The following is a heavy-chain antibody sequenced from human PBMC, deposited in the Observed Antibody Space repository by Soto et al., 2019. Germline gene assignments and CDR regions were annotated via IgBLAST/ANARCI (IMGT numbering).Heavy chain of an antibody. V-gene: IGHV3-21*01. CDR2: ISSSSSYI. J-gene: IGHJ5*02. CDR1: GFTFSSYS. CDR3: ARARLEDYGEGWFDP. Sequence: EVQLVESGGGLVKPGGSLRLSCAASGFTFSSYSMNWVRQAPGKGLEWVSSISSSSSYIYYADSVKGRFTISRDNAKNSLYLQMNSLRAEDTAVYYCARARLEDYGEGWFDPWGQGTLVTVSS. D-gene: IGHD4-17*01.